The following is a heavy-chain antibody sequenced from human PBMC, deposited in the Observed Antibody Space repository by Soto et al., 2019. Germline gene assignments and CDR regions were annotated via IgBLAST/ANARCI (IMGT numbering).Heavy chain of an antibody. D-gene: IGHD6-6*01. CDR3: ARRLGIAARTKRNYYYYYYMDV. J-gene: IGHJ6*03. CDR1: GGSCTSYW. V-gene: IGHV5-51*01. Sequence: VESLKVSCKGAGGSCTSYWIGWVRQIPGKGLEWMGIIYPGDSDTRYSPSFQGQVTISADKSISTAYLQWSSLKASDTAMYYCARRLGIAARTKRNYYYYYYMDVWGKGTTVTVSS. CDR2: IYPGDSDT.